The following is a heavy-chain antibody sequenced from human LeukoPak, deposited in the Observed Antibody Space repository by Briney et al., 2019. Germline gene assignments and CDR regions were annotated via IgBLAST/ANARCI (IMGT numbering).Heavy chain of an antibody. V-gene: IGHV3-30*02. D-gene: IGHD5-12*01. J-gene: IGHJ4*02. Sequence: RGSLRLSCAASGFVLSDYGMPWVRQAPGNGLEWVAFVRNDGSSEYYVGCVKGRFTISRDKSKNTLYLQMNSLRVEDTAVYSCAKESDSGYHSEGPRNWGLGTLVTVSS. CDR2: VRNDGSSE. CDR1: GFVLSDYG. CDR3: AKESDSGYHSEGPRN.